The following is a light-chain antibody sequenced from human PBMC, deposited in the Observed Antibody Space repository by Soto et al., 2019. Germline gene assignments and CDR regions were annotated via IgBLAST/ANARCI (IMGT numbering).Light chain of an antibody. V-gene: IGLV2-23*01. CDR1: SSDVGSYNL. J-gene: IGLJ2*01. CDR2: EGS. CDR3: CSYRGSSEVV. Sequence: QSALTQPASVSGSPGQSITISCTGTSSDVGSYNLVSWYQQHPGKAPKLMIYEGSKRPSGVSNRFSGSKSGNTASLTISGLQAEDEADYYCCSYRGSSEVVFGGGTKLTVL.